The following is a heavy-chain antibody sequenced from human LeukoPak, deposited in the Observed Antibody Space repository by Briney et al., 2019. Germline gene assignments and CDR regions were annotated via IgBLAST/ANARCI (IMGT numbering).Heavy chain of an antibody. CDR2: IRYDESNK. CDR3: ARVTAVAGTSVGVDA. J-gene: IGHJ4*02. Sequence: PGGSLRLSCAASGFTFSDYGMHWVRQAPGKGLEWVAFIRYDESNKYYADSVKGRFTISRDNSKNTLYLQMSSLRAEDTAVYYCARVTAVAGTSVGVDAWGQGILVTVS. V-gene: IGHV3-30*02. D-gene: IGHD6-19*01. CDR1: GFTFSDYG.